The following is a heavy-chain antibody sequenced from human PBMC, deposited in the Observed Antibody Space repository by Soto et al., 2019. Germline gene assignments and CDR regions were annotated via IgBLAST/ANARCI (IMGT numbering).Heavy chain of an antibody. CDR3: ARDQMVTAILYWYFDL. J-gene: IGHJ2*01. CDR1: GFTFSSYS. Sequence: EVQLVESGGGLVKPGGSLRLSCAASGFTFSSYSMNWVRQAPGKGLEWVSSISSSSSYIYYADSVKGRFTISRDNAKNSLYLQMNSLRAEDTAVYYCARDQMVTAILYWYFDLWGRGTLVTVSS. V-gene: IGHV3-21*01. D-gene: IGHD2-21*02. CDR2: ISSSSSYI.